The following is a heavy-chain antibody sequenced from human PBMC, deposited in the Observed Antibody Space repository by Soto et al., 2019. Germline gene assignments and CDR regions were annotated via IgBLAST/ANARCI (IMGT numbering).Heavy chain of an antibody. CDR1: GFTFSNYG. J-gene: IGHJ5*02. V-gene: IGHV3-33*01. CDR3: ARDSDYGSNSGWLDP. CDR2: IWYDGSHK. D-gene: IGHD4-17*01. Sequence: ALRLSCAASGFTFSNYGMHWVRQSPGKGLEWVAVIWYDGSHKYYGDSVKGRFTISRDYSKNMLFLQMNSLRAEDTALYYCARDSDYGSNSGWLDPWGQGTLVTVSS.